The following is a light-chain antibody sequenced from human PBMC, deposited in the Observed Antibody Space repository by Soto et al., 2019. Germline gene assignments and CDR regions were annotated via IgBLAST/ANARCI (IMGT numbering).Light chain of an antibody. Sequence: EIVFTQSPGTLSLSPGERATLSCRASQSVSSSYLAWYQQKPGQAPRLLIYGASSRATGIPDRFNGSGSGTDFTLTISRLEPEDFAVYYCQQYGSSPVFGPGTKVDIK. V-gene: IGKV3-20*01. CDR2: GAS. CDR3: QQYGSSPV. J-gene: IGKJ3*01. CDR1: QSVSSSY.